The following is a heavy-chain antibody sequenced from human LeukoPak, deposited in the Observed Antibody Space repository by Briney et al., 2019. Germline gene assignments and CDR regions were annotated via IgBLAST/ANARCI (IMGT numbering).Heavy chain of an antibody. Sequence: GGSLRLSCAASGFTFNIYAVNWVRQAPGKGLEWVSSISGNGISAFYADSVKGRFTISRDNSKNTFFLQMNSLRAEDTAVYYCAKGASDWLLRPFDYWAQGTLVTVSS. J-gene: IGHJ4*02. D-gene: IGHD6-19*01. CDR2: ISGNGISA. CDR1: GFTFNIYA. V-gene: IGHV3-23*01. CDR3: AKGASDWLLRPFDY.